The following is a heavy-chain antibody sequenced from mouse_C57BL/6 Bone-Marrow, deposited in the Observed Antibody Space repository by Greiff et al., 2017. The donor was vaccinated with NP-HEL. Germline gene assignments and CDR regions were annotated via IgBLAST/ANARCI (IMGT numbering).Heavy chain of an antibody. V-gene: IGHV5-6*01. CDR1: GFTFSSYG. D-gene: IGHD1-1*01. Sequence: EVQLVESGGDLVKPGGSLKLSCAASGFTFSSYGMSWVRQTPDKRLEWVATISSGGSYNYYPDSVKGRFTISSDNAKNHLYLQMSSLKSEDTAMYYCARRLTTVVATPYWGQGTLVTVSA. CDR3: ARRLTTVVATPY. CDR2: ISSGGSYN. J-gene: IGHJ3*01.